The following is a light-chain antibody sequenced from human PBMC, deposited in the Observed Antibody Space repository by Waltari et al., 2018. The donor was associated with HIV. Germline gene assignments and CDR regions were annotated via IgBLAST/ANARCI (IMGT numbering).Light chain of an antibody. CDR3: QQRSNWPPIT. CDR2: DAS. J-gene: IGKJ5*01. V-gene: IGKV3-11*01. CDR1: QSVSSY. Sequence: EIVLTQSPATLSLSPGERATPSCRASQSVSSYLAWYQQKPGQAPRLLIYDASNRATGIPARFSGSRSGTDFTLTISSLEPEDFAVYYCQQRSNWPPITFGQGTRLEIK.